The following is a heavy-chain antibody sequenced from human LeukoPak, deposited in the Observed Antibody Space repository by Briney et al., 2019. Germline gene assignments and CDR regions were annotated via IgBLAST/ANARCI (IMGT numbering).Heavy chain of an antibody. CDR2: IYYSGST. Sequence: SETLSLTCTVSGCSISSYYWSWIRQPPGKGLEWIGYIYYSGSTNYNPSLKSRVTISVDTSKNQFSLKLSSVTAADTAVYYCARVIGGYYDSSGYFYYYYYGMDVWGQGTTVTVSS. D-gene: IGHD3-22*01. CDR3: ARVIGGYYDSSGYFYYYYYGMDV. CDR1: GCSISSYY. J-gene: IGHJ6*02. V-gene: IGHV4-59*01.